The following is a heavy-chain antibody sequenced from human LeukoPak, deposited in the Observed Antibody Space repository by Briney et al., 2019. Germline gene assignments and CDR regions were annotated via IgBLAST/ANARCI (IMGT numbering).Heavy chain of an antibody. CDR3: ARYTSMFAFHAHGFDI. J-gene: IGHJ3*02. D-gene: IGHD5-18*01. CDR1: SGSISSYY. V-gene: IGHV4-59*01. Sequence: SETLSLTCTVSSGSISSYYWSWIRQPPGKGLEWIGYIYYSGSTNYNPSLKSRVTISVDTSKNQFSLKLSSVTAADTAVYYCARYTSMFAFHAHGFDIWGQGTMVTVSS. CDR2: IYYSGST.